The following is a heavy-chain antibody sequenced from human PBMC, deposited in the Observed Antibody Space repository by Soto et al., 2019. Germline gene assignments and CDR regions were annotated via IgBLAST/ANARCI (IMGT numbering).Heavy chain of an antibody. CDR2: IHYSGTT. D-gene: IGHD6-13*01. V-gene: IGHV4-61*01. CDR1: GGSVSSGSYF. CDR3: AAGEASSRNLAPYYLDF. J-gene: IGHJ4*02. Sequence: SETLSLTCTVSGGSVSSGSYFWTWIRQPPGKGLEWIGYIHYSGTTSFFPSYNPSLRSRVTISEDTSKNQFSLKLLSVTTADTAVYFCAAGEASSRNLAPYYLDFWGQGTLVTVSS.